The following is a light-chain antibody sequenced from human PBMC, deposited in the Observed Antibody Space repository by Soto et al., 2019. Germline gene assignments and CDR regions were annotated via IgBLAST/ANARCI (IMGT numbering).Light chain of an antibody. Sequence: QSVLTQPASVSGSPGQSITISCTGTSSDVGGYNFVSWYQQHPGKAPKLMIYDVTHRPSGVSNRFSGSKSGNTASLTISGLQAEDEADYYCATWDDDLSAAVFGGGTQLTVL. CDR2: DVT. J-gene: IGLJ7*01. CDR1: SSDVGGYNF. V-gene: IGLV2-14*01. CDR3: ATWDDDLSAAV.